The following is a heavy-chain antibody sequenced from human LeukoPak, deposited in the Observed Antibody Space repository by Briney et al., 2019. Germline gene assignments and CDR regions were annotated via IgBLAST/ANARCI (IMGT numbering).Heavy chain of an antibody. CDR3: VRVGSAYGDPLEFDF. Sequence: ASVKVSCKASGYSFNKFGISWVRQAPGQGLEWMGWISGYSGKTDSAQKLQGRVTMTTDNSTSTAYLEVRSLRSDDTAVYFCVRVGSAYGDPLEFDFWGQGTLVTVSS. V-gene: IGHV1-18*01. D-gene: IGHD2-21*01. CDR2: ISGYSGKT. J-gene: IGHJ4*02. CDR1: GYSFNKFG.